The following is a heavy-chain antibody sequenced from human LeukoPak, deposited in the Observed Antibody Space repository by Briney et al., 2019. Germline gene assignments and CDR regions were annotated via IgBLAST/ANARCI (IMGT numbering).Heavy chain of an antibody. CDR1: GFTFSAYG. V-gene: IGHV3-30*18. CDR2: ISADGSNK. CDR3: AKGYNWNDSY. D-gene: IGHD1-1*01. J-gene: IGHJ4*02. Sequence: GRSLRLSCAASGFTFSAYGMHWVRQAPGKGLEWVAVISADGSNKHYADSVKGRFIISRDNSKNTLYLQMNSLRPEDSAVYYCAKGYNWNDSYWGRGTLVTVSS.